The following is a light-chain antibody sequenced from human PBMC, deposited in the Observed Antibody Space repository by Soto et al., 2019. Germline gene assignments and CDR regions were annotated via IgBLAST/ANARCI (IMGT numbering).Light chain of an antibody. CDR2: AAS. CDR1: QSIGVN. J-gene: IGKJ4*01. V-gene: IGKV1-39*01. Sequence: DIQMTQSPSSLSASVGDRVTLTCRASQSIGVNLNWYHQKPGRAPNLLIFAASSLHSGVPSRFSGSGSGTDFTLTISGLQPEDSAIYYCQQSYSTPLSFGGGTKVEIK. CDR3: QQSYSTPLS.